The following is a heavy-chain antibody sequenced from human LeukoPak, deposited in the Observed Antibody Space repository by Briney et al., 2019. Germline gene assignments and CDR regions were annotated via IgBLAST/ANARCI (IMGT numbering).Heavy chain of an antibody. CDR3: ARAFIAAAGFDAFDI. CDR2: MSPNSGNT. D-gene: IGHD6-13*01. CDR1: GYTFTNFD. J-gene: IGHJ3*02. V-gene: IGHV1-8*02. Sequence: ASMKVSCKASGYTFTNFDINWVRQPTGQGLEWMGRMSPNSGNTVYAQKFQGRVTLTRNTSIGTAYMELSSLTSEDTAVYYCARAFIAAAGFDAFDIWGQGTMVTVSS.